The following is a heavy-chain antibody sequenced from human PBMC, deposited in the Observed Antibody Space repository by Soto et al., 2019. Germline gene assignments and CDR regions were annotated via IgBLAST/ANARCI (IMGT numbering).Heavy chain of an antibody. Sequence: PGGSLRLSCAASGFTFSSYGMHWVRQAPGKGLEWVAVISYDGSNKYYADSAKGRFTISRDNSKNTLYLQMNSLRAEDTAVYYCAKAPPEVTTYWYFDLWGRGTLVTVSS. CDR3: AKAPPEVTTYWYFDL. CDR2: ISYDGSNK. CDR1: GFTFSSYG. V-gene: IGHV3-30*18. J-gene: IGHJ2*01. D-gene: IGHD4-17*01.